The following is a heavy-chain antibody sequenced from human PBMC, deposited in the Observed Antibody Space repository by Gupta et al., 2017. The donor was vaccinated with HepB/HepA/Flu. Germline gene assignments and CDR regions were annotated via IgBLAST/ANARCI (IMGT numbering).Heavy chain of an antibody. CDR3: AGLVRPLVRGAFDI. CDR1: GLSVSTNY. CDR2: IYSNGDK. V-gene: IGHV3-66*01. Sequence: EALLVESGGGFVQPGGSLRISCGASGLSVSTNYMTWVRQAPGKGLEWVSIIYSNGDKYYADSVKGRFTISRDDSKNTLYLQMNSLRGEDTAVYYCAGLVRPLVRGAFDIWGQGTVVTVSS. D-gene: IGHD2-8*02. J-gene: IGHJ3*02.